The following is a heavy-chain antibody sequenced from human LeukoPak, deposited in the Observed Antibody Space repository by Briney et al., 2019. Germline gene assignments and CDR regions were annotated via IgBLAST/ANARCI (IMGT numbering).Heavy chain of an antibody. CDR1: GGSISSGDYY. D-gene: IGHD4-17*01. Sequence: PSETLSLTCTVSGGSISSGDYYWSWIRQPPGKGLGWIGYIYYSGSTYYNPSLKSRVTISVDTSKNQFSLKLSSVAAADTAVYYCASLRLRGSGMDVWGQGTTVTVSS. CDR2: IYYSGST. J-gene: IGHJ6*02. CDR3: ASLRLRGSGMDV. V-gene: IGHV4-30-4*01.